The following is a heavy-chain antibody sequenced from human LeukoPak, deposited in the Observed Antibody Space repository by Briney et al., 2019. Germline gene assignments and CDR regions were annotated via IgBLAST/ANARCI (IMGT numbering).Heavy chain of an antibody. D-gene: IGHD6-6*01. CDR2: ISGSGGST. CDR3: AAAEYSSSSGGY. CDR1: GFTFSSYA. Sequence: GGSLRLSCAASGFTFSSYAMSWVRQAPGKGLEWVSAISGSGGSTYYADSVKGRFTISRDNAKNSLYLQMNSLRVEDTAVYYCAAAEYSSSSGGYWGQGTLVTVSS. J-gene: IGHJ4*02. V-gene: IGHV3-23*01.